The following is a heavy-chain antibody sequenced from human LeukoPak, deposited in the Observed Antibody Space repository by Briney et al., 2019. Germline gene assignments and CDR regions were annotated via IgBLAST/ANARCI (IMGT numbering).Heavy chain of an antibody. CDR2: INTNTGNP. J-gene: IGHJ6*03. CDR1: GYTFTSYA. Sequence: ASVKVSCKASGYTFTSYAMNWVRQAPGQGLEWMGWINTNTGNPTYAQGFTGRFVFSSDTSVSTAYLQISSLKAEDTAVYYCARDSDPNYYYYMDVWGKGTTVTVSS. V-gene: IGHV7-4-1*02. CDR3: ARDSDPNYYYYMDV.